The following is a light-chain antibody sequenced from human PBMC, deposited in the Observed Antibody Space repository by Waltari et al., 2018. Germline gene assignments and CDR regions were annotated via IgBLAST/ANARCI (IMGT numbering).Light chain of an antibody. CDR1: SSDVGSYNL. V-gene: IGLV2-23*02. CDR3: CSYAGSNTFALYV. CDR2: EVI. Sequence: QSALAQPDSVSGSAGQSIHIPGNGTSSDVGSYNLDFWYQQHPGTAPKLMIFEVIKRPSGVSNRFSGSKSGNTASLTISGLLAGDEADYYCCSYAGSNTFALYVFGTGTKVTVL. J-gene: IGLJ1*01.